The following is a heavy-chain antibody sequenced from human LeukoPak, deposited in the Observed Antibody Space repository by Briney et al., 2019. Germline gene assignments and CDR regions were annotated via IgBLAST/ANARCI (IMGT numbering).Heavy chain of an antibody. CDR1: GFTVSSNY. CDR3: AREVYYGSGNFYPYFDS. Sequence: GGSLRLSCAASGFTVSSNYVTWVRQAPGKGLEWVPIVYSGGNTYYADSVKGRFTISRDNSKNTLYLQMNSLRAEDTAVYYCAREVYYGSGNFYPYFDSWGQGTLVTVSS. V-gene: IGHV3-66*02. D-gene: IGHD3-10*01. CDR2: VYSGGNT. J-gene: IGHJ4*02.